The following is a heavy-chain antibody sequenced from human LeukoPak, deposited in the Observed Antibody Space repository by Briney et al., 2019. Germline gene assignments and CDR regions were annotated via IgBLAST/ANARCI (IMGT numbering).Heavy chain of an antibody. CDR2: INSDGSST. D-gene: IGHD3-16*02. CDR3: ARAPRIMITFGGVIEFHDAFDI. V-gene: IGHV3-74*01. J-gene: IGHJ3*02. CDR1: GFTFSSYW. Sequence: GGSLRLSCAASGFTFSSYWMHWVRQAPGKGLVWVSRINSDGSSTSYADSVKGRFTISRDNAKNTLYLQMNSLRAEDTAVYYCARAPRIMITFGGVIEFHDAFDIWCQGTMVSVSS.